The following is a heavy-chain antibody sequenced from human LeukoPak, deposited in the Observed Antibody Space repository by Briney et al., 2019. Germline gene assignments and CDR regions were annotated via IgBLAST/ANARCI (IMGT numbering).Heavy chain of an antibody. J-gene: IGHJ4*02. V-gene: IGHV3-21*01. CDR2: ISSGSSYI. Sequence: GGSLRLSCAASQFTFINYSMNWVRQAPGKGLEWVSSISSGSSYIYYADSVEGRFTISRDNAKNSLYLQMDSLRAEDTAVYYCARDEDGKLDYWGQGTLVTVSS. D-gene: IGHD5-24*01. CDR1: QFTFINYS. CDR3: ARDEDGKLDY.